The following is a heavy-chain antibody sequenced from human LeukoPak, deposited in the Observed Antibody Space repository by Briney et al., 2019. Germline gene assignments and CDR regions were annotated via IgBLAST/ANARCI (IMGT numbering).Heavy chain of an antibody. CDR2: IYYSGST. D-gene: IGHD3-3*01. V-gene: IGHV4-59*01. Sequence: SETLSLTCTVSGGSISSYYWSWIQQPPGKGLEWIGYIYYSGSTNYNPSLKSRVTISVDTSKNQFSLKLSSVTAADTAVYYCARDSGYYTSTFDYWGQGTLVTVSS. CDR3: ARDSGYYTSTFDY. CDR1: GGSISSYY. J-gene: IGHJ4*02.